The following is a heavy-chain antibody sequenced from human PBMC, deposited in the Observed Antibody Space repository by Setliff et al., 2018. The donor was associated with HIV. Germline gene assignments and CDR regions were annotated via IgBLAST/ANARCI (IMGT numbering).Heavy chain of an antibody. CDR1: GFSFRNSFYN. CDR3: ARGRRSSGWYVYH. CDR2: IYYSGTT. V-gene: IGHV4-39*02. D-gene: IGHD6-19*01. J-gene: IGHJ4*02. Sequence: LSLTCNVSGFSFRNSFYNWGWIRQPPGKGLEWIGTIYYSGTTYYNPSLKSRVTMSIDTSQNQFSLKLTSVTATDTAVYYCARGRRSSGWYVYHWGQGTLVTVSS.